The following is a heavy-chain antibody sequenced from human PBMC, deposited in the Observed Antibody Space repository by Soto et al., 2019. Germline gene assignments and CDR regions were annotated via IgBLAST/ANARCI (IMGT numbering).Heavy chain of an antibody. D-gene: IGHD2-2*01. CDR3: ARVPDY. CDR1: GGSISSGGYS. J-gene: IGHJ4*02. Sequence: SETLSLTCAVSGGSISSGGYSWSWIRQPPGKGLEWIGYMYHSGSTYYNPSLKSRVTISIDRSKNQFSLKLSSVTAADTAVYYCARVPDYRGQRILDTVSS. CDR2: MYHSGST. V-gene: IGHV4-30-2*01.